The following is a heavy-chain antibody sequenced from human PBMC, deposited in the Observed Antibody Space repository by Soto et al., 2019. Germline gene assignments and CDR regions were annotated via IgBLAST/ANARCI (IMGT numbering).Heavy chain of an antibody. CDR2: INPNHGST. V-gene: IGHV1-46*02. D-gene: IGHD3-16*02. J-gene: IGHJ5*02. CDR1: GATFNSYY. Sequence: ASVKVSCKAPGATFNSYYLNWVRQAPGQGREWMGVINPNHGSTRLAQTFQGRSTMTTETSTKTVYMEVRSLRSEDTAVYSCAGSSGGVFGIIIEVSNWLAPWGQGSLVTVSS. CDR3: AGSSGGVFGIIIEVSNWLAP.